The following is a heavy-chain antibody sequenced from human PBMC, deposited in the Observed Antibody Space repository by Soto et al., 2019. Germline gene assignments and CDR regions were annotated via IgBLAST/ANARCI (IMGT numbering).Heavy chain of an antibody. V-gene: IGHV3-7*01. CDR2: IKQDGSEK. CDR1: GFTFSSSW. J-gene: IGHJ4*02. Sequence: GGSLRLSCAASGFTFSSSWMSWVRQAPGNGLEWVANIKQDGSEKYYVDSVKGRFTISRDNARNSLYLQMNSLRAEDTAVYYCARDTLGIDDYWGQGTLVTVSS. CDR3: ARDTLGIDDY. D-gene: IGHD7-27*01.